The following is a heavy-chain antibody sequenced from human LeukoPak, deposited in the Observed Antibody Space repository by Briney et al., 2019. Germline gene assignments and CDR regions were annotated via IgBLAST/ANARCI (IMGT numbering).Heavy chain of an antibody. V-gene: IGHV3-66*01. CDR3: AGTTVVTSFDY. D-gene: IGHD4-23*01. J-gene: IGHJ4*02. Sequence: GGSLRLSCAASGFTVSSNYMSWVRQAPGKGLEWFSVIYSGGSTYYADSVKGRFTISRDNSKNTLYLQMNSLRAEDTAVYYCAGTTVVTSFDYWGQGTLVTVSS. CDR1: GFTVSSNY. CDR2: IYSGGST.